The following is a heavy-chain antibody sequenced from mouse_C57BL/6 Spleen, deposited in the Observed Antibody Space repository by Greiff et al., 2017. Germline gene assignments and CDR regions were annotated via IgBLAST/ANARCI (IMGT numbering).Heavy chain of an antibody. Sequence: VQLQQPGAELVKPGASVKLSCKASGYTFTSYWMQWVKQRPGQGLEWIGEIDPSDSYTNYNQKFKGKATLTVDTSSSTAYMQLSSLTSEDSAVYYCARGRVTTVVGDFDYWGQGTTLTVSS. V-gene: IGHV1-50*01. CDR2: IDPSDSYT. D-gene: IGHD1-1*01. CDR3: ARGRVTTVVGDFDY. CDR1: GYTFTSYW. J-gene: IGHJ2*01.